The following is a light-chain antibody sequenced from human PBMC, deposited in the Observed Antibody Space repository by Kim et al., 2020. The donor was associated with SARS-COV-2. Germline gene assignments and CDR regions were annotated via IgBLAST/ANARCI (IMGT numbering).Light chain of an antibody. CDR3: QQYSSSVT. J-gene: IGKJ5*01. Sequence: ETVLTQSPGTLSLSPGERATLSCRASQSVSSHYLAWFQQKAGQAPRLLIHATSSRATGIPDRFSGSGSGTDFTLTISRLEPEDFAVYYCQQYSSSVTFGQGTRLEIK. CDR1: QSVSSHY. V-gene: IGKV3-20*01. CDR2: ATS.